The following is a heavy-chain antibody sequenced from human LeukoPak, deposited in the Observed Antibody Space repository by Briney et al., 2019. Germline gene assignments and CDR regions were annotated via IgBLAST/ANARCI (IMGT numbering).Heavy chain of an antibody. CDR2: INPNSGGT. V-gene: IGHV1-2*02. J-gene: IGHJ6*03. Sequence: ASVKVSCKASGYTFTSYAMNWVRQAPGQGLEWMGWINPNSGGTNYAQKFQGRVTMTRDTSISTAYMELSRLRSDDTAVYYCARSPDSSSWYFYYYYMDVWGKGTTVTVSS. CDR1: GYTFTSYA. D-gene: IGHD6-13*01. CDR3: ARSPDSSSWYFYYYYMDV.